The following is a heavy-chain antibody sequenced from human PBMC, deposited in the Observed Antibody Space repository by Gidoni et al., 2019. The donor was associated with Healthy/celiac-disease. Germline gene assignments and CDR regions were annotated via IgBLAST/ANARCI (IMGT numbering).Heavy chain of an antibody. CDR2: ISSSSSTI. J-gene: IGHJ3*02. Sequence: EVQLVESGGGLVQPGGSLRLSCAASGFTFSSYSMNWVRQAPGKGLEGVSYISSSSSTIYYADSVKGRFTISRDNAKNSLYLQMNSLRAEDTAVYYCARDGIDIDPMNAFDIWGQGTMVTVSS. CDR1: GFTFSSYS. V-gene: IGHV3-48*01. D-gene: IGHD2-15*01. CDR3: ARDGIDIDPMNAFDI.